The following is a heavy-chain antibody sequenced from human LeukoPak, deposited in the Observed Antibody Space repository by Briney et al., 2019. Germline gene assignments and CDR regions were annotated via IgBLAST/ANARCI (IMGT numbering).Heavy chain of an antibody. CDR1: GGSISSYY. CDR2: IYYSGST. J-gene: IGHJ5*02. CDR3: ARGYYDYVWGSYRQNWFDP. D-gene: IGHD3-16*02. V-gene: IGHV4-59*12. Sequence: SETLSLTCTVSGGSISSYYWSWIRQPPGKGLEWIGYIYYSGSTNYNPSLKSRVTISVDTSKNQFSLKLSSMTAADTAVYYCARGYYDYVWGSYRQNWFDPWGQGTLVTVSS.